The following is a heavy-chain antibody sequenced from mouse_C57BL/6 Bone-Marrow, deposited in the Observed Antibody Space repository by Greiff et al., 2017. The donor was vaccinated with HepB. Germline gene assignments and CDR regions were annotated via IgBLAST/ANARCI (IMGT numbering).Heavy chain of an antibody. J-gene: IGHJ4*01. Sequence: EVMLVESGGGLVQPGGSLSLSCAASGFTFTDYYMSWVRQPPGKALEWLGFIRNKANGYTTEYSASVKGRFTISRDNSQSILYLQMNALRAEDSATYYCARYPYYYGSSYVAMDYWGQGTSVTVSS. CDR1: GFTFTDYY. V-gene: IGHV7-3*01. CDR2: IRNKANGYTT. CDR3: ARYPYYYGSSYVAMDY. D-gene: IGHD1-1*01.